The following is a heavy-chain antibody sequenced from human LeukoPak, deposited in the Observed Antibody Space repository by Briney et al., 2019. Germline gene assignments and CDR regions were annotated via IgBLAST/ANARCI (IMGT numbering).Heavy chain of an antibody. CDR2: INHSGST. CDR1: GGSFSGYY. V-gene: IGHV4-34*01. J-gene: IGHJ5*02. CDR3: ARGGSTVTTRNWFDP. Sequence: SETLSPTCAVDGGSFSGYYWSWIRQPPGKGLEWIGEINHSGSTNYKPSLKSRVTISVDTSKNQFSLKLSSVTAADTAVYYCARGGSTVTTRNWFDPWGQGTLVTVSS. D-gene: IGHD4-17*01.